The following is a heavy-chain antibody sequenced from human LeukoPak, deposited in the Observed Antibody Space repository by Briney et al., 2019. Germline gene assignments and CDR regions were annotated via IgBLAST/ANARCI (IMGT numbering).Heavy chain of an antibody. V-gene: IGHV1-18*01. CDR3: AREVEYQLLSYFYYYMDV. Sequence: ASVKVSCKASGGTFSSYAISWVRQAPGQGLEWMGWISAYNGNTNYAQKLQGRVTMTTDTSTSTAYMELRSLRSDDTAVYYCAREVEYQLLSYFYYYMDVWGKGTTVTVSS. J-gene: IGHJ6*03. CDR1: GGTFSSYA. CDR2: ISAYNGNT. D-gene: IGHD2-2*01.